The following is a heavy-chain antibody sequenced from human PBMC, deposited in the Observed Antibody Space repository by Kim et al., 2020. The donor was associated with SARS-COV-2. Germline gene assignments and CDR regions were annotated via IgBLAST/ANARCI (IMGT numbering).Heavy chain of an antibody. CDR1: RFTFSSYA. D-gene: IGHD1-26*01. Sequence: GGSLRLSCAASRFTFSSYAMTWVRQAPGKGLEWVSAIRYSGGNTYYADSVKGRFTISRDNSKNTLYLQMNGLRAEDTAVYYCATYSVGGAFDIWGQGTMVTVSS. V-gene: IGHV3-23*01. CDR2: IRYSGGNT. J-gene: IGHJ3*02. CDR3: ATYSVGGAFDI.